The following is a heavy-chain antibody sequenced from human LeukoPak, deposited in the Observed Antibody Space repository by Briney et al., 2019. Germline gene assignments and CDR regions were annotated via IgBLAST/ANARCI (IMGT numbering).Heavy chain of an antibody. D-gene: IGHD3-3*01. J-gene: IGHJ5*02. CDR2: IYSGGSS. Sequence: PSETLSLTCTVSGGSISSSSYYWGWIRQPPGKELEWIGSIYSGGSSYYNPSLKSRVTISVDTSNNQFSLKVNSVTAADTAVYYCARVVLRFLEWLSSGWFDPWGQGTLVTVSS. CDR3: ARVVLRFLEWLSSGWFDP. CDR1: GGSISSSSYY. V-gene: IGHV4-39*07.